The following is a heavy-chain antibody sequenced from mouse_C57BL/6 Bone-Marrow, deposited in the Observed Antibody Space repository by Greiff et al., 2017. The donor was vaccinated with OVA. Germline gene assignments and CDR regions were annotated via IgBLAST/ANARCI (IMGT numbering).Heavy chain of an antibody. V-gene: IGHV5-4*01. CDR2: ISDGGSYT. J-gene: IGHJ3*01. Sequence: EVKVEESGGGLVKPGGSLKLSCAASGFTFSSYAMSWVRQTPEKRLEWVATISDGGSYTYYPDNVKGRFTISRDNAKNNLYLQMSHLKSEDTAMYYCARDHYYGSSYGFAYWGQGTLVTVSA. CDR1: GFTFSSYA. CDR3: ARDHYYGSSYGFAY. D-gene: IGHD1-1*01.